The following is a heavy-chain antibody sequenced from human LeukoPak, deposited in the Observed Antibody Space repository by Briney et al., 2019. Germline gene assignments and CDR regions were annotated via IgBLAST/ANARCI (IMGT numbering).Heavy chain of an antibody. Sequence: GGSLRLSCAASGFTVSSNYMSWVRQAPGKGLEWVSVIYSGGSTYYADSVKGRFTISRDNSKNTLYPQMNSLRAEDTAVYYCAREPFWSGYYSNLHFDYWGQGILVTVSS. CDR3: AREPFWSGYYSNLHFDY. CDR2: IYSGGST. J-gene: IGHJ4*02. D-gene: IGHD3-3*01. V-gene: IGHV3-66*01. CDR1: GFTVSSNY.